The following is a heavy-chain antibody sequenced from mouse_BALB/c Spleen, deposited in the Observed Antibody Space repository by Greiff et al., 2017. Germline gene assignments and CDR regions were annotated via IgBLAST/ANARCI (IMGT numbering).Heavy chain of an antibody. J-gene: IGHJ2*01. V-gene: IGHV5-6-5*01. D-gene: IGHD2-1*01. CDR1: GFTFSSYA. CDR3: ARPLLPLYYFDY. CDR2: ISSGGST. Sequence: EVMLVESGGGLVRPGGSLKLSCAASGFTFSSYAMSWVRQTPEKRLEWVASISSGGSTYYPDSVKGRFTISRDNARNILYLQMSSLRSEDTAMYYCARPLLPLYYFDYWGQGTTLTVSS.